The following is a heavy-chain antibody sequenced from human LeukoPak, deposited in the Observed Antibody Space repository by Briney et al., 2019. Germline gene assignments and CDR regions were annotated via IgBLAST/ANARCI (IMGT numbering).Heavy chain of an antibody. CDR3: ARRVRSGEWLVQYGMDV. D-gene: IGHD6-19*01. CDR2: ISSSSSTI. Sequence: QPGGSLRLSCAASGFTFSSYSMNWVRQAPGKGLEWVSYISSSSSTIYYADSMKGRFTISRDNAKNSLYLQMNSLRDEDTAVYYCARRVRSGEWLVQYGMDVWGQGTTVTVSS. J-gene: IGHJ6*02. CDR1: GFTFSSYS. V-gene: IGHV3-48*02.